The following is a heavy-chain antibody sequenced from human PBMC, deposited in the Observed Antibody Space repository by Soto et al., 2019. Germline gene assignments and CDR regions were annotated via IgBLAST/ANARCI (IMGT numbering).Heavy chain of an antibody. V-gene: IGHV3-21*01. J-gene: IGHJ3*02. CDR3: AREIGYCTNGVCYWGPGDAFDI. CDR2: ISSSSSYI. CDR1: GFTFSSYS. Sequence: GGSLRLSCAASGFTFSSYSMNWVRQAPGKGLEWVSSISSSSSYIYYADSVKGRFTISRDNAKNSLYLQMNSLRAEDTAVYYCAREIGYCTNGVCYWGPGDAFDIWGQGTMVTVSS. D-gene: IGHD2-8*01.